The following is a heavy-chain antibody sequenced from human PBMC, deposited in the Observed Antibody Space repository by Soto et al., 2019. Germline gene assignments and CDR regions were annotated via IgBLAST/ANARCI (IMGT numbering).Heavy chain of an antibody. Sequence: EVQLVESGGGLVKPGESLRLSCTVSGFALSSYAMTWVRQAPGKGLEWLASISSSSNFKYYGDSVKGRFIIYRDNAKNSLYLQMNSMRVEDTAMYFCMTEEFEVDYWGQGTLVTVSS. V-gene: IGHV3-21*01. CDR3: MTEEFEVDY. CDR2: ISSSSNFK. CDR1: GFALSSYA. J-gene: IGHJ4*02. D-gene: IGHD2-21*02.